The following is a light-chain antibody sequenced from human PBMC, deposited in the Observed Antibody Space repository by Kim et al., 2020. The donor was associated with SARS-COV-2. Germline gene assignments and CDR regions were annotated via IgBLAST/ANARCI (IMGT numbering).Light chain of an antibody. V-gene: IGKV1-5*01. J-gene: IGKJ1*01. CDR2: DAF. CDR1: QSIGTS. CDR3: HQYDTYPWT. Sequence: ASVGDRVTITCRATQSIGTSLAWYQKRPGKAPNLLIFDAFALESGVPSRFTGSSSGTEFTLSISSLQPDDFAIYYCHQYDTYPWTFGQGTKVDIK.